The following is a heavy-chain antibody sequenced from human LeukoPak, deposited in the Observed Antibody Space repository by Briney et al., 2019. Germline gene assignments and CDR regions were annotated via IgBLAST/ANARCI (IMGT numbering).Heavy chain of an antibody. CDR1: GGTFSSYA. CDR2: IIPIFGTA. V-gene: IGHV1-69*13. Sequence: SVKVSCKASGGTFSSYAISWVRQAPGQGLEWMGGIIPIFGTANYAQKFQGRVTITADESTSTAYMELSSLRSEDTAVYYCARLIDIGDFWSSYYHWGQGTLVTVSS. J-gene: IGHJ4*02. D-gene: IGHD3-3*01. CDR3: ARLIDIGDFWSSYYH.